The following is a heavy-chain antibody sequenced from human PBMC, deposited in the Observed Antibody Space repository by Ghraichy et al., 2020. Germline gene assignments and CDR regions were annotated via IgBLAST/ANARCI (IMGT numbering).Heavy chain of an antibody. CDR3: AKDLGRHRHYDY. CDR1: GFTFGDYG. CDR2: ISDKSDAI. J-gene: IGHJ4*02. Sequence: GGSLRLSCTGSGFTFGDYGMHWVRQAPGKGLEWISMISDKSDAIGYADSVKGRFTTSRDNAKNSLYLQMNSLRAEDTAFYYCAKDLGRHRHYDYWGQGTLVTVSS. V-gene: IGHV3-9*01. D-gene: IGHD3-10*01.